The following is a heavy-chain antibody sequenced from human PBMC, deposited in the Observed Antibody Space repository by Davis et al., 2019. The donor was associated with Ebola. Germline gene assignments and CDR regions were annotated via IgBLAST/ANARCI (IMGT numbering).Heavy chain of an antibody. J-gene: IGHJ6*02. Sequence: AASVKVSCKASGGTFSSYAISWVRQAPGQGLEWMGGIIPIFGTANYAQKFQGRVTITADESTSTAYMELSSLRSEDTAVYYCARRGYSSSGNYYYGMDVWGQGTTVTVSS. CDR2: IIPIFGTA. CDR3: ARRGYSSSGNYYYGMDV. CDR1: GGTFSSYA. D-gene: IGHD6-6*01. V-gene: IGHV1-69*13.